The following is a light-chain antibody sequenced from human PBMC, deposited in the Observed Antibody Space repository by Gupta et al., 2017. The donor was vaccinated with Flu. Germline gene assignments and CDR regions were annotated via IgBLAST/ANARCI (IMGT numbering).Light chain of an antibody. V-gene: IGLV1-40*01. J-gene: IGLJ2*01. Sequence: QSVLTQPPSVSGAPGPRVTISCTGSDSNIGAGYDVHWYLKLPGTAPKLLIYGNTNRPSGVPDRFSGSKSGTSPSLAITGLQAEDEAYYYCQSYDSSLSGVVFGGGTKLTVL. CDR3: QSYDSSLSGVV. CDR2: GNT. CDR1: DSNIGAGYD.